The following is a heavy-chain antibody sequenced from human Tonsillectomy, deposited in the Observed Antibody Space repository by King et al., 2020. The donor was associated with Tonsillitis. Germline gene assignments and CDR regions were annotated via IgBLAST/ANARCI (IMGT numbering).Heavy chain of an antibody. CDR1: GYTFTDYY. J-gene: IGHJ6*02. CDR2: INPNSGGT. D-gene: IGHD3-10*01. Sequence: QLVQSGAEVKKPGASVKVSCKASGYTFTDYYMHWVRQAPGQGPEWMGWINPNSGGTDFPQKFQGRVNMTRDTSISTAYMELSRLTSDDTAVYYCAREGLSGSGMGVWGQGTTVTVSS. CDR3: AREGLSGSGMGV. V-gene: IGHV1-2*02.